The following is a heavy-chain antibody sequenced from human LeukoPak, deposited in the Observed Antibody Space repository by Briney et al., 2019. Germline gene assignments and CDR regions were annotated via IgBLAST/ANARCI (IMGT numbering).Heavy chain of an antibody. CDR1: GFTFSDYY. V-gene: IGHV3-11*01. CDR2: ISSSGSTI. CDR3: AKGSEYYYDSSGYFH. J-gene: IGHJ4*02. Sequence: GGSLRLSCAASGFTFSDYYMSWIRQAPGKGLEWVSYISSSGSTIYYADSVKGRFTISRDNAKNSLYLQMNSLRAEDTAVYYCAKGSEYYYDSSGYFHWGQGTLVTVSS. D-gene: IGHD3-22*01.